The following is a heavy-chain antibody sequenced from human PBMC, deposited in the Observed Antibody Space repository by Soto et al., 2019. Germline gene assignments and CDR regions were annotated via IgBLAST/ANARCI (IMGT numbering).Heavy chain of an antibody. V-gene: IGHV4-39*07. J-gene: IGHJ5*02. CDR2: IYYNENT. CDR1: GGSISSRSYN. Sequence: ETLSLTCTVSGGSISSRSYNWGWIRQPPGKGLEWIGSIYYNENTYYNPSLKSRVGLSVDTSKSEFSLKLSSVTAADTAAYYCARVQYYDYVWGSYRPNWFDPWGQGTLVTVSS. D-gene: IGHD3-16*02. CDR3: ARVQYYDYVWGSYRPNWFDP.